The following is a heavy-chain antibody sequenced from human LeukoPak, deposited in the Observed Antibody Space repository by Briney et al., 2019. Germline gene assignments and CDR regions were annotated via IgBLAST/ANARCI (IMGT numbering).Heavy chain of an antibody. CDR2: ISNSGSYT. CDR3: ARSRGAGPGAYFDY. Sequence: PGGSLRLSCAASGFTFSKYAMTWVRQAPGKGLEWVSYISNSGSYTNYADSVKGRFTISRDNAKNSLYPQMNSLRAEDTAAYYCARSRGAGPGAYFDYWGQGTLITVSS. D-gene: IGHD6-19*01. J-gene: IGHJ4*02. V-gene: IGHV3-11*03. CDR1: GFTFSKYA.